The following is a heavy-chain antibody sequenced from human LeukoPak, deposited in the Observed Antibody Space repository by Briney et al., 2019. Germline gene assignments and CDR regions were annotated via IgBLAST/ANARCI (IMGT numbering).Heavy chain of an antibody. CDR1: GGSISSYY. V-gene: IGHV4-59*01. J-gene: IGHJ4*02. D-gene: IGHD2-21*02. CDR2: IYYSGST. CDR3: ARVDGGNSAIDY. Sequence: PSETLSLTCTVSGGSISSYYWSWIRQPPGKGLEWIGYIYYSGSTNYNPSLKSRVTISVDTSKNQFSLKLSSVTAADTAVYYCARVDGGNSAIDYWGQGTLVTVSS.